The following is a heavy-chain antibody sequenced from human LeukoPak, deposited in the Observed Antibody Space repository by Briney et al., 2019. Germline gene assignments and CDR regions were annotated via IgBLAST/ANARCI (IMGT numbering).Heavy chain of an antibody. V-gene: IGHV3-53*01. CDR3: ARVTRDGYNKYLDF. D-gene: IGHD5-24*01. CDR1: GFPVSTNY. J-gene: IGHJ4*02. Sequence: GGSLRLSCAASGFPVSTNYMSWVRQSPGKGLEWVSIIYSGGRTYYADSVKGRFTISRDSSKNTLYFQMDSLRAEDTAVYYCARVTRDGYNKYLDFWGQGTLVTVSS. CDR2: IYSGGRT.